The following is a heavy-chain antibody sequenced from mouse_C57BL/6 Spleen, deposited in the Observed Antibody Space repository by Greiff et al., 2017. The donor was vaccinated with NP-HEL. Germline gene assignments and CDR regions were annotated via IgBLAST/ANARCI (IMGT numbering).Heavy chain of an antibody. J-gene: IGHJ4*01. V-gene: IGHV5-17*01. CDR1: GFTFSDYG. CDR3: ARHYVDAMDY. D-gene: IGHD1-1*01. Sequence: DVQLVESGGGLVKPGGSLKLSCAASGFTFSDYGMHWVRQAPEKGLEWVAYISSGSSTIYYADTVKGRFTISRDNAKNTLFLQMTSLRSEDTAMYYCARHYVDAMDYWGQGTSVTVSS. CDR2: ISSGSSTI.